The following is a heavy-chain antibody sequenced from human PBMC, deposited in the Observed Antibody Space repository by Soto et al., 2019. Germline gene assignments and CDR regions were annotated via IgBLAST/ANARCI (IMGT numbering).Heavy chain of an antibody. CDR3: AREDIVVVPAANYYYYYGMDV. Sequence: ASVKVSCKASGYTFTGYYMHWVRQAPGQGLEWMGWINPNSGGTNYAQKFQGWVTMTRDTSISTAYMELSRLRSDDTAVYYCAREDIVVVPAANYYYYYGMDVWGQGTTVTVSS. CDR1: GYTFTGYY. D-gene: IGHD2-2*01. V-gene: IGHV1-2*04. J-gene: IGHJ6*02. CDR2: INPNSGGT.